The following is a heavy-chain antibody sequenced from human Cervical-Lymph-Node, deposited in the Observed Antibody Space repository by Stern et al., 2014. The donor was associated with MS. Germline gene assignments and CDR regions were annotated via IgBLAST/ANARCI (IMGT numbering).Heavy chain of an antibody. CDR2: ISGSISTI. CDR1: GSNFGVSY. D-gene: IGHD6-19*01. V-gene: IGHV3-11*01. CDR3: ARRGGGWDYDYYGMDV. Sequence: VQLVGSGGGLVKAGGSLRLSCTASGSNFGVSYMTWVRQAPGKGLECVSYISGSISTIRYADSVKGRFTVSRDNAKKSLYLQMNSLRDEDTAVYYCARRGGGWDYDYYGMDVWGQGTTVTVSS. J-gene: IGHJ6*02.